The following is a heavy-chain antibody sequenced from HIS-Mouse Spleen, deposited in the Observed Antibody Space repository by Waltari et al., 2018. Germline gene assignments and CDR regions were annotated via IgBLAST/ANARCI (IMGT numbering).Heavy chain of an antibody. J-gene: IGHJ2*01. CDR2: IYYRGST. D-gene: IGHD3-16*01. CDR1: GGSISSGGYY. CDR3: ARAPIRGYWYFDL. V-gene: IGHV4-31*03. Sequence: QVQLQESGPGLVKPSQTLSLTCTVSGGSISSGGYYWSWIRQHPGKCLEWIGYIYYRGSTYYNPSLKSRVTISVDPSKNQFSLKLSSVTAADTAVYYCARAPIRGYWYFDLWGRGTLVTVSS.